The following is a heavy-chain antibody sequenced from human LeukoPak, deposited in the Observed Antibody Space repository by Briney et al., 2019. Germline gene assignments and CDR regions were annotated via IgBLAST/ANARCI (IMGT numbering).Heavy chain of an antibody. Sequence: ISYDGSNKYYTDFVKGRFTISRDNSKNTLYLQMNSLGAEDTAVYYCARVGMYSSSWIDYWGQGTLVTVSS. CDR2: ISYDGSNK. CDR3: ARVGMYSSSWIDY. V-gene: IGHV3-30*07. J-gene: IGHJ4*02. D-gene: IGHD6-13*01.